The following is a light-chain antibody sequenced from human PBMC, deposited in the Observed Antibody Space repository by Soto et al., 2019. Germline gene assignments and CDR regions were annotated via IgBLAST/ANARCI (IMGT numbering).Light chain of an antibody. J-gene: IGLJ1*01. CDR3: HSHTTTNSLV. Sequence: QSALTQPPSASGSPGQSVTISCTATSSDVTDFQYVSWYQQHPGEAPRLIIYEVSHRPSGVSDRFAGSNSGDTASLTITGLQAEDEGDYYCHSHTTTNSLVFGTGTKVTVL. CDR1: SSDVTDFQY. V-gene: IGLV2-8*01. CDR2: EVS.